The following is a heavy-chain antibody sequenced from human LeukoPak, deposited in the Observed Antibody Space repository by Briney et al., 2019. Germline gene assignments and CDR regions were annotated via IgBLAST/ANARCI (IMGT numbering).Heavy chain of an antibody. D-gene: IGHD6-13*01. Sequence: ASVKVSCRDSGNTFTNHPINWVRQAPGQGLEWMGWINTNTGSPTYVQGFTGRFVFSLDTSVSTAYLQINGLKAEDTAVYYCATFMAAAGPGPGYFDYWGQGTLVTVSS. J-gene: IGHJ4*02. CDR2: INTNTGSP. CDR3: ATFMAAAGPGPGYFDY. V-gene: IGHV7-4-1*02. CDR1: GNTFTNHP.